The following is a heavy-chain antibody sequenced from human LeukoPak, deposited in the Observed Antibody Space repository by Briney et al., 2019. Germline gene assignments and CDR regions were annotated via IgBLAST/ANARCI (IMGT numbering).Heavy chain of an antibody. V-gene: IGHV3-30*02. CDR3: AKTPDGYNLSWFDP. J-gene: IGHJ5*02. D-gene: IGHD5-24*01. CDR2: IRYDGSNK. CDR1: GFTFSSYG. Sequence: PGGSLRLSCAASGFTFSSYGMHWVRQAPGKGLEWVAFIRYDGSNKYYADSVKGRFTISRDNSKNTLYLQMNSLRAEDTAVYYCAKTPDGYNLSWFDPWGQGTLVTVSS.